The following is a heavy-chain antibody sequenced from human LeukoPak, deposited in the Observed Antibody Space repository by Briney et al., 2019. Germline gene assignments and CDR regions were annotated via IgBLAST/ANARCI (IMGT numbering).Heavy chain of an antibody. CDR2: LSTDGRST. D-gene: IGHD3-3*01. CDR1: GFTFSSYW. J-gene: IGHJ6*02. V-gene: IGHV3-74*01. Sequence: GGSLRLSCAASGFTFSSYWMHWVRQAPGQGLVWLSRLSTDGRSTDYADSVKGRFTISRDNAKNSLYLQMNSLRAEDTAVYYCARELGYYDFWSGYYNNYYYYYGMDVWGQGTTVTVSS. CDR3: ARELGYYDFWSGYYNNYYYYYGMDV.